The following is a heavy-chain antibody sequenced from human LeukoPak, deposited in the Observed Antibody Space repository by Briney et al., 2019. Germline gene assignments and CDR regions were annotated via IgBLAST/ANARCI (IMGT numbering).Heavy chain of an antibody. CDR2: ISGSGGST. D-gene: IGHD6-13*01. CDR3: AKEEQLVRFNWFDP. J-gene: IGHJ5*02. CDR1: GFTFSSYA. V-gene: IGHV3-23*01. Sequence: GGSPRLSCAASGFTFSSYAMSWVRQAPGKGLEWVSAISGSGGSTYYADSVKGRFTISRDNSKNTLYLQMDSLRAEDTAVYYCAKEEQLVRFNWFDPWGQGTLVTVSS.